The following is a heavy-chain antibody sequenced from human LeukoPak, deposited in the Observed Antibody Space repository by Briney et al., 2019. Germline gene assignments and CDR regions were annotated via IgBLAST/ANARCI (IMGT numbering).Heavy chain of an antibody. CDR1: GFTFSSYA. Sequence: RTGGSLRLSCAASGFTFSSYAMSWVRQAPGKGLEWVSAISGSGGSTYYADSVKGRFTISRDNSKNTLYLQMNSLRAEDTAVYYCAKRPLWFGTNQLYFDYWGQGTLVTVSS. CDR2: ISGSGGST. J-gene: IGHJ4*02. D-gene: IGHD3-10*01. V-gene: IGHV3-23*01. CDR3: AKRPLWFGTNQLYFDY.